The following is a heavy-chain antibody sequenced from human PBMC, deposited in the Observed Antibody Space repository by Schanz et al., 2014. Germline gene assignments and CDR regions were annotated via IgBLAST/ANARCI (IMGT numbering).Heavy chain of an antibody. Sequence: QVQLVQSGAEVKKPGSSVKVSCKLSGGTFSSYTISWMRQAPGQGLEWMGKIIPVLNIATYAQRFQGRVSITADTSTNTAYMELSSLTSEDTAVYFCTSEAHNHDGLRSYSNVWGQGTLVTVTS. J-gene: IGHJ4*02. CDR2: IIPVLNIA. D-gene: IGHD3-10*01. V-gene: IGHV1-69*02. CDR1: GGTFSSYT. CDR3: TSEAHNHDGLRSYSNV.